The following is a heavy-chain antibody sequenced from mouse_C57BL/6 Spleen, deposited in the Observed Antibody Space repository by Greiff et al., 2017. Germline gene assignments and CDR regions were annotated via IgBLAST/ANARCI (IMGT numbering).Heavy chain of an antibody. V-gene: IGHV5-12*01. CDR2: ISNGGGST. CDR1: GFTFSDYY. D-gene: IGHD2-3*01. J-gene: IGHJ2*01. CDR3: ARHTLYDGLDY. Sequence: DVTLQESGGGLVQPGGSLKLSCAASGFTFSDYYMYWVRQTPEKRLEWVAYISNGGGSTYYPDTVKGRFTISSDNAKNTLYLQMSRLKSEDTAMYYCARHTLYDGLDYWGQGTTLTVSS.